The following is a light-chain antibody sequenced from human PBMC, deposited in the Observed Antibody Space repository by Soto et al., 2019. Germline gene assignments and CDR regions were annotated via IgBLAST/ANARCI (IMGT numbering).Light chain of an antibody. CDR2: LGS. V-gene: IGKV2-28*01. J-gene: IGKJ1*01. Sequence: DIVMTQSPLSLPVTPGEPASIPCRSSQSLLHSNGYNYLDWYLQKPGQSPQLMIYLGSNRASGVPDRFSGSGSGTDFTLKISRVEAEDVGVYYCMQALQTPATFGEGTKVDI. CDR1: QSLLHSNGYNY. CDR3: MQALQTPAT.